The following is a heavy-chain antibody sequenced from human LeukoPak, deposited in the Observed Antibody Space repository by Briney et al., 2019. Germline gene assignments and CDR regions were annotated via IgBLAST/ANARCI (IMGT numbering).Heavy chain of an antibody. CDR2: IRHTGNT. J-gene: IGHJ4*02. CDR3: MRGGIGYDSDY. D-gene: IGHD5-12*01. Sequence: SETLSLTCTVSGGSISSSAYYCSWIRQPPGKGLEWVGYIRHTGNTYYNPSLKSRVTISADRSKNQFSLNLSSVTAADTAVYYCMRGGIGYDSDYWGQGTLVTVSS. V-gene: IGHV4-30-2*01. CDR1: GGSISSSAYY.